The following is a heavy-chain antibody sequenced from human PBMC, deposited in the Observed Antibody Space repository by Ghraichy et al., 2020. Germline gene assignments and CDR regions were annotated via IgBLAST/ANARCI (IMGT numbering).Heavy chain of an antibody. J-gene: IGHJ4*02. CDR1: GFTFSSYS. CDR2: ISSSSSYI. CDR3: ARYRESDDYFDY. V-gene: IGHV3-21*01. D-gene: IGHD2-21*02. Sequence: GGSLGLSCAASGFTFSSYSMNWVRQAPGKGLEWVSSISSSSSYIYYADSVKGRFTISRDNAKNSLYLQMNSLRAEDTAVYYCARYRESDDYFDYWGQGTLVTVSS.